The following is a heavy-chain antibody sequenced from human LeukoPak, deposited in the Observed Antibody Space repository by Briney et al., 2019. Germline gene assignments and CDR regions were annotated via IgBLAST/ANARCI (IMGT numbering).Heavy chain of an antibody. CDR1: GYTFTSYG. CDR2: ISAYNGNT. J-gene: IGHJ4*02. D-gene: IGHD3-22*01. CDR3: ARDLYYDSSGYSMSDNSFDY. V-gene: IGHV1-18*01. Sequence: ASVKVSCKASGYTFTSYGISWVRQAPGQGLEWMGWISAYNGNTNYAQKLQGRVTMTTDTSTSTAYMELRSLRSDDTAVYYCARDLYYDSSGYSMSDNSFDYWGQGTLVTVSS.